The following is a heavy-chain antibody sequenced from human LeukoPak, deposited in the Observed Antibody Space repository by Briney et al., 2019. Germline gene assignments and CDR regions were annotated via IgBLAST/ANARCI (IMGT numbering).Heavy chain of an antibody. CDR2: IGIDSGNT. D-gene: IGHD1-1*01. J-gene: IGHJ4*01. V-gene: IGHV3-48*01. CDR3: ARAYNYAFDN. CDR1: VFTFSDYS. Sequence: GGSLRLSCAASVFTFSDYSMNCVREAPGKGLEWISYIGIDSGNTNYADSVKGRFTISGDKAKNSLYLQMNSLRVEDTAVYYCARAYNYAFDNWGPGTLVTVSS.